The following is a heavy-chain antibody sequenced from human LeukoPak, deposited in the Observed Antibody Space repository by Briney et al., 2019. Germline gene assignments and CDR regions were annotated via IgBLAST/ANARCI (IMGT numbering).Heavy chain of an antibody. D-gene: IGHD5-12*01. Sequence: SETLSLTCTVSGGSISSYYWSWIRQPPGKGLEWIGYLYYSGSTNYNPSLKSRVTISVDTSKNQFSLKLSFVTAADTAVYYCARSERWLPTWGFWGQGTLVTVSS. CDR3: ARSERWLPTWGF. J-gene: IGHJ4*02. V-gene: IGHV4-59*08. CDR1: GGSISSYY. CDR2: LYYSGST.